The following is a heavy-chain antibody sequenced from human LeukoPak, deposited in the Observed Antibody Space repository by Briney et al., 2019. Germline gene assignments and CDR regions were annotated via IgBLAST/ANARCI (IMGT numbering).Heavy chain of an antibody. Sequence: PSETLSLTCAVYGGSFSGYYWSWIRQPPGKGLGWIGEINHSGSTNYNPSLKSRVTISVDTSKNQFSLKLSSVTAADTAVYYCARAGLNGDVDYWGQGTLVTVSS. J-gene: IGHJ4*02. D-gene: IGHD4-17*01. CDR3: ARAGLNGDVDY. CDR1: GGSFSGYY. V-gene: IGHV4-34*01. CDR2: INHSGST.